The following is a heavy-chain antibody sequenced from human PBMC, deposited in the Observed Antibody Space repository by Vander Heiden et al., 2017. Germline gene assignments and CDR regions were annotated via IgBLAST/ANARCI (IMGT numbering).Heavy chain of an antibody. Sequence: EVQLLESGGGLVQPGGSLSLSCAASGFTFSSYAMSWVRQAPGKGLEWVSASIGSGGSTYYADSVKGRFTISRDNSKNTLYLQMNSLRAEDTAVYYCAKSWSLQRTWGMDVWGQGTTVTVSS. CDR2: SIGSGGST. J-gene: IGHJ6*02. CDR3: AKSWSLQRTWGMDV. CDR1: GFTFSSYA. V-gene: IGHV3-23*01.